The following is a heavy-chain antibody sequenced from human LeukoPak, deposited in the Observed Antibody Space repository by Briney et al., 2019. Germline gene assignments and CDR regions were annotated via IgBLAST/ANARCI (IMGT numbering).Heavy chain of an antibody. Sequence: GGSLRLSCAASGFTFSSYGMHWVRQAPGKGLEWVAFIRYDGSNKYYADSVKGRFTISRDNAKNSLYLQMNTLRAEDTAVYYCAREPDMDVWGKGTTVTISS. V-gene: IGHV3-30*02. CDR1: GFTFSSYG. CDR3: AREPDMDV. CDR2: IRYDGSNK. J-gene: IGHJ6*03.